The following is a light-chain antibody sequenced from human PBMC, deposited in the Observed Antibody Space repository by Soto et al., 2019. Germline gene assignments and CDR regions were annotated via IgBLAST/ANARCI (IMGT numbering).Light chain of an antibody. CDR3: QQYSSYPWT. Sequence: DIQMTQSPSTLSASVGDRVTITCRASQSISSWLAWYQQKPGKAPKLLIYKASSLESGVPSRFSGSGSGTESPLTISILQPDDFANYYCQQYSSYPWTFGQGTKVEIK. CDR1: QSISSW. V-gene: IGKV1-5*03. CDR2: KAS. J-gene: IGKJ1*01.